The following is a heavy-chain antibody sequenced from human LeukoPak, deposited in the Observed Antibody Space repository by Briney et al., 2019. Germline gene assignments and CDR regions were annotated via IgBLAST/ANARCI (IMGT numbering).Heavy chain of an antibody. V-gene: IGHV1-2*06. D-gene: IGHD3-16*02. CDR2: INPNSGGT. CDR3: ARGTGLRLGELSLYGFDY. CDR1: GYTFTGYY. Sequence: ASVKVSCKASGYTFTGYYMHWVRQAPGQGLDGMGRINPNSGGTNYAQKFQGRVTMNRDTSISTAYMELSRLRSDDTAVYYCARGTGLRLGELSLYGFDYWGQGTLVTVSS. J-gene: IGHJ4*02.